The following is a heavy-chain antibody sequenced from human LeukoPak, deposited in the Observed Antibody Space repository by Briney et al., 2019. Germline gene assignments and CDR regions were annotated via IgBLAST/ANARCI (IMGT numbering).Heavy chain of an antibody. CDR1: GYTFTSYY. CDR3: ARAVRGGYIDYFYYMDV. D-gene: IGHD5-24*01. CDR2: INPSGGST. J-gene: IGHJ6*03. Sequence: GASVKVSCKASGYTFTSYYMHWVRQAPGQGLEWMGIINPSGGSTSYAQKFQGRVTMTRDASTSTVYMELSSLRSEDTAIYYCARAVRGGYIDYFYYMDVWGKGTTVTVSS. V-gene: IGHV1-46*01.